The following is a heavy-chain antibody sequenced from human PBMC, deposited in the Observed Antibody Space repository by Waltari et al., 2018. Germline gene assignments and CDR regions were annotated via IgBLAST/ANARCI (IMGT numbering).Heavy chain of an antibody. CDR3: ARERSVTGKGNLDY. J-gene: IGHJ4*02. V-gene: IGHV3-48*03. CDR1: GFTFSSYE. CDR2: VSSGGTNM. Sequence: EVQLVESGGGLVQPGGSLRLSCAASGFTFSSYEMNWVRRAPGDGRELVTYVSSGGTNMFYAEAVKGRFTISRDNAKNSLYLHMNSLRVEDTAVYYCARERSVTGKGNLDYWGQGTLVTVSS. D-gene: IGHD3-10*01.